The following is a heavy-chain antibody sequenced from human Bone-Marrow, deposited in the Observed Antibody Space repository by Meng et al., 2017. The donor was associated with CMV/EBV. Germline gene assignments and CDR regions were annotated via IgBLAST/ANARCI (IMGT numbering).Heavy chain of an antibody. J-gene: IGHJ3*02. V-gene: IGHV3-7*01. CDR3: ARQKGAYDSSGYYYPYDAFDI. D-gene: IGHD3-22*01. CDR2: IKQDGSEK. Sequence: ESLKISCAASGFTFSSYWMSWVRQAPGKGLEWVANIKQDGSEKYYVDSVKGRFTISRDNAKNSLYLQMNSLRAEDTAVYYCARQKGAYDSSGYYYPYDAFDIWGQGTMVTVSS. CDR1: GFTFSSYW.